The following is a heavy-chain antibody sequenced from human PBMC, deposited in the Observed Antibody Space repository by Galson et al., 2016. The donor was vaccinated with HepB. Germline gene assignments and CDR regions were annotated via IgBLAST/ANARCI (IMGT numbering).Heavy chain of an antibody. CDR2: IHTDSSTI. CDR3: ATDPGRSDWFDS. Sequence: SLRLSCAVSGSMFGTYSMNWVRQAPGKGLEWIAYIHTDSSTIHYADSVEGRFTISRDNAKNSVSLQMNSLRDEDTAVYMCATDPGRSDWFDSWGQGSLVTVSS. CDR1: GSMFGTYS. V-gene: IGHV3-48*02. J-gene: IGHJ5*01.